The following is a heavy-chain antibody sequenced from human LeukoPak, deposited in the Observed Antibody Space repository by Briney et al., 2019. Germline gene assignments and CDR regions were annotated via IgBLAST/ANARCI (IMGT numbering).Heavy chain of an antibody. CDR3: ARQRIAVTFDY. D-gene: IGHD6-19*01. V-gene: IGHV4-59*08. Sequence: ASETLSLTCTVSGGSISSYYWSWIRQPPGKGLEWIGYIYYSGSTSYSPSLTSRVTISVDTSKNQFSLRLTSVTAADTAVYYCARQRIAVTFDYWGQGTLVTASS. CDR2: IYYSGST. CDR1: GGSISSYY. J-gene: IGHJ4*02.